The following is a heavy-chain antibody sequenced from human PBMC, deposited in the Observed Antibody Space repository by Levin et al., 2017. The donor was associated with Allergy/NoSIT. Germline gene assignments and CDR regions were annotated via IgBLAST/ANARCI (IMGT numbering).Heavy chain of an antibody. CDR3: ARGRMGLHYFDY. CDR1: GDSVSSISAA. V-gene: IGHV6-1*01. CDR2: TYYRSKWEN. D-gene: IGHD2-8*01. Sequence: SETLSLTCGISGDSVSSISAAWSWFRQSPSRGLEWLGRTYYRSKWENDYAVSVKSRIIINSDTSKNQFSLQLNSVTPEDTAVYYCARGRMGLHYFDYWGQGTRVTVSS. J-gene: IGHJ4*02.